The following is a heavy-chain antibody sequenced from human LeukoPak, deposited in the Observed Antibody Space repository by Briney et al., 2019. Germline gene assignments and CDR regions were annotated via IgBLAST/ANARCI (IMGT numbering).Heavy chain of an antibody. CDR2: IRPSDDST. V-gene: IGHV3-23*01. D-gene: IGHD6-19*01. CDR3: ANLTSGWFDDS. CDR1: GFTFSSYP. J-gene: IGHJ4*02. Sequence: GGSLRLSSAACGFTFSSYPTTWVRQAPGKGLEWVSAIRPSDDSTFYADSVKGRFTISRDSSKNTLYLQMNSLRAEDTAVYYCANLTSGWFDDSWGQGTLVTVSS.